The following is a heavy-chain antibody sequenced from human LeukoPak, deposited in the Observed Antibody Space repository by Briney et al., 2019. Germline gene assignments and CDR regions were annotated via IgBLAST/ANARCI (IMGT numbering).Heavy chain of an antibody. V-gene: IGHV1-2*02. CDR1: GYTFTDYC. Sequence: ASLKVSRKTSGYTFTDYCMHWVRQAPGQGLEWMGWVSAYNGHTNYAQKFQGRVTMTRDTSTSTVYMELSSLRSEDTAVYYCAREAGIAVAGLFDYWGQGTLVTVSS. D-gene: IGHD6-19*01. J-gene: IGHJ4*02. CDR2: VSAYNGHT. CDR3: AREAGIAVAGLFDY.